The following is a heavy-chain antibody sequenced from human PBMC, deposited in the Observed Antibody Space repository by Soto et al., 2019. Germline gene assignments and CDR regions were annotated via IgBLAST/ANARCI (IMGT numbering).Heavy chain of an antibody. CDR3: AAEVGFGPLFDY. Sequence: QVQLQESGPGLVKPSQTLSLTCTVSGGSISSGGYYWSWIRQHPGKGLEYIGYIYYSGSTYYNPSLKSRVXXXVHXSKNQFSLKLSSVTAADTAVYYCAAEVGFGPLFDYWGQGTLVTVSS. J-gene: IGHJ4*02. CDR2: IYYSGST. V-gene: IGHV4-31*03. CDR1: GGSISSGGYY. D-gene: IGHD3-3*01.